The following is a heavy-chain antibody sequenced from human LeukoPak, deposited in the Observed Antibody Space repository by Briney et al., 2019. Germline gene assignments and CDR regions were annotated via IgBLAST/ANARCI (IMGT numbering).Heavy chain of an antibody. CDR2: IKQDGSEK. Sequence: HPGGSLRLSCAASGFTFSSYWMSWVRQAPGKGLEGVANIKQDGSEKYYVHPVKGQFTISRDNAKNSLYLQMNSLRAEDTAVYYGAGDRWVRPQFWDYWGQGTLVTVSS. D-gene: IGHD3-3*01. CDR1: GFTFSSYW. CDR3: AGDRWVRPQFWDY. V-gene: IGHV3-7*01. J-gene: IGHJ4*02.